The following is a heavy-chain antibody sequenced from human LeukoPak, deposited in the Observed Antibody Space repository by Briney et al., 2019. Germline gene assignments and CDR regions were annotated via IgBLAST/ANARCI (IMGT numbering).Heavy chain of an antibody. Sequence: SGPTLVKPTQNLTLTCTFSGFSLSTSGVGVGWIRQPPGKALEWLALIYWDDDKRYSPSLKSRLTITKDTSKNQVVLTMTNMDPVDTATYYCAHIGPYGGNGKGAFDIWGQGTMVTVSS. D-gene: IGHD4-23*01. J-gene: IGHJ3*02. CDR1: GFSLSTSGVG. CDR2: IYWDDDK. V-gene: IGHV2-5*02. CDR3: AHIGPYGGNGKGAFDI.